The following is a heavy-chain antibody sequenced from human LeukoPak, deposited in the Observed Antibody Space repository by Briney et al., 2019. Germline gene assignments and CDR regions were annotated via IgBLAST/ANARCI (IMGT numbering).Heavy chain of an antibody. V-gene: IGHV4-34*01. CDR3: ARWDLVYYYGMDV. J-gene: IGHJ6*02. CDR1: GGSFSGYY. Sequence: RASETLSLTCAVYGGSFSGYYWSWIRQPPGKGLEWIGEINHSGSTNYNPSLKSRVTISVDTSKNQFSLKLSSVTAADTAVYYCARWDLVYYYGMDVWGQGTTVTVSS. CDR2: INHSGST. D-gene: IGHD1-26*01.